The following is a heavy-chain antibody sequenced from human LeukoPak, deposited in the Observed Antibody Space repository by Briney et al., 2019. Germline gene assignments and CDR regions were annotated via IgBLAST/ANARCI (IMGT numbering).Heavy chain of an antibody. Sequence: ASVKVSCKASGYTFSTYGISWVRQAPGQGLEWMGWISAYNGNTNYAQKLQGRVTITTDTSTSTAYMDLRSLRSDDTAVYYCARGSDYVWGSYRYNYYYMDVWGKGTTVTVS. D-gene: IGHD3-16*02. CDR3: ARGSDYVWGSYRYNYYYMDV. V-gene: IGHV1-18*01. CDR2: ISAYNGNT. J-gene: IGHJ6*03. CDR1: GYTFSTYG.